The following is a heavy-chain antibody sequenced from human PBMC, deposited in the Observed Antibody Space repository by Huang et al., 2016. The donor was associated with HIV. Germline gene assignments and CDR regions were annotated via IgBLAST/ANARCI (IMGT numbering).Heavy chain of an antibody. CDR3: ARANDYGDYVGYFDY. Sequence: QVQLVQSGAEVKKPGASVKVSCKASGYTFTTYGISWVRQAPGEGLEWMGGISVYNGNTKYAQKLQGRVTMTTDTSTSTAYMELRSLRSDDTAVYYCARANDYGDYVGYFDYWGQGTLVTVSS. D-gene: IGHD4-17*01. V-gene: IGHV1-18*04. CDR2: ISVYNGNT. J-gene: IGHJ4*02. CDR1: GYTFTTYG.